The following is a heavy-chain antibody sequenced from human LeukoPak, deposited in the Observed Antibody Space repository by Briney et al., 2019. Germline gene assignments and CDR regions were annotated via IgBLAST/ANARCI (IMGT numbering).Heavy chain of an antibody. D-gene: IGHD3-3*01. CDR2: IKQDGSEK. CDR3: ARDLGRFLEWLMGYFDY. Sequence: GGSLRLSCAASGFTFSSYAMSWVRQAPGKGLEWVANIKQDGSEKYYVDSVKGRFTISRDNAKNSLYLQMNSLRAEDTAVYYCARDLGRFLEWLMGYFDYWGQGTLVTVSS. CDR1: GFTFSSYA. V-gene: IGHV3-7*01. J-gene: IGHJ4*02.